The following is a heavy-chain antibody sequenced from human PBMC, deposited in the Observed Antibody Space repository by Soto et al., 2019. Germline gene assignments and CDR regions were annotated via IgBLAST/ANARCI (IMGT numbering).Heavy chain of an antibody. CDR3: AREASAVISLDY. Sequence: PSETLSLTCTVSGGSISSSSYYWGWIRQPPGKGLEWIGSIYYSGSTYYNPSLKGRVTISVDTSISTAYMELYSLTSDDTAVYYCAREASAVISLDYWGQGTLVTVSS. CDR2: IYYSGST. J-gene: IGHJ4*02. V-gene: IGHV4-39*02. CDR1: GGSISSSSYY. D-gene: IGHD6-19*01.